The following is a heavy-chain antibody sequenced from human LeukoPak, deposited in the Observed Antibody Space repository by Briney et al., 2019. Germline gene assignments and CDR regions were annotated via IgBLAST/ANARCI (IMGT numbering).Heavy chain of an antibody. V-gene: IGHV3-30-3*01. CDR3: AKVIRPVNYYDSSGEH. D-gene: IGHD3-22*01. CDR1: GFTFSSYA. CDR2: ISYDGSNK. Sequence: GGSLRLSCAASGFTFSSYAMHWVRQAPGKGLEWVAVISYDGSNKYYADSVKGRFTISRDNSKNTLYLQMNSLRAEDTAVYYCAKVIRPVNYYDSSGEHWGQGTLVTVSS. J-gene: IGHJ1*01.